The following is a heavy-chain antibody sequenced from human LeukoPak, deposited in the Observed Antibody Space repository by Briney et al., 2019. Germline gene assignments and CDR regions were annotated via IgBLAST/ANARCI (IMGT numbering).Heavy chain of an antibody. J-gene: IGHJ4*02. V-gene: IGHV3-21*01. D-gene: IGHD5-12*01. CDR1: GFTFSSYA. CDR2: ITSTSRYI. Sequence: GGSLRLSCAASGFTFSSYAMNWVRQAPGKGLEWVSSITSTSRYIYQADSVKGRFTISRDNAKNSLYLQMNNLRAEDTAVYYCARVGYSGYGRTDFDYWGQGTLVTVSS. CDR3: ARVGYSGYGRTDFDY.